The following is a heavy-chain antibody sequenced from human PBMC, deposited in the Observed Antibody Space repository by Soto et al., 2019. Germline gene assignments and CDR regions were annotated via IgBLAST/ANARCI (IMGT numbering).Heavy chain of an antibody. V-gene: IGHV1-3*01. J-gene: IGHJ6*02. Sequence: DSVKXSCNASGYTFTSYAMHWVRQAPGQRLEWMGWINAGNGNTKYSQKFQGRVTITRDTSASTAYMELSSLRSEDTAVYYCARRIVVVPAAMPDDYYYYYGMDVWGQGTTVTVSS. D-gene: IGHD2-2*01. CDR1: GYTFTSYA. CDR2: INAGNGNT. CDR3: ARRIVVVPAAMPDDYYYYYGMDV.